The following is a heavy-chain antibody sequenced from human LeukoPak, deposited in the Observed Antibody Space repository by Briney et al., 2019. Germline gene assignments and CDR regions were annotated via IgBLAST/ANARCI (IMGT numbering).Heavy chain of an antibody. CDR2: IYNGVNT. CDR1: GASVSSASY. J-gene: IGHJ5*02. CDR3: ARSRAFNSGAFDP. V-gene: IGHV4-61*01. Sequence: PSETLSLTCTVSGASVSSASYWTWIRQPPGKGVEWIAHIYNGVNTSYNPFLKSRVTISVDTSKNQFSLRLNSVTAADTAVYYCARSRAFNSGAFDPWGQGSLVTVSS. D-gene: IGHD1-26*01.